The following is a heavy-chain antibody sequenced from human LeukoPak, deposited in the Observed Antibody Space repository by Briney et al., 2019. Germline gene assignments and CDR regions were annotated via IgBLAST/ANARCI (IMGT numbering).Heavy chain of an antibody. J-gene: IGHJ5*02. Sequence: PGGSLRLSRAASGFTFSSYGMHWVRQAPGKGLEWVAVIWYDGSKKYYADSVKGRFTISRDDSTDTLSLQMSSLRVEDTAVYFCARWFDDKRIDPWGQGTPVTVSS. CDR3: ARWFDDKRIDP. CDR2: IWYDGSKK. V-gene: IGHV3-33*01. D-gene: IGHD3-10*01. CDR1: GFTFSSYG.